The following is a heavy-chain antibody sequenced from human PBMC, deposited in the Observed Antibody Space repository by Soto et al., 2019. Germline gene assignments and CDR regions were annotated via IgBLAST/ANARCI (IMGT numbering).Heavy chain of an antibody. Sequence: TSETLSLTCTVSGGSLSSYYWSWIRQPPGKGLEWIGYIYYSGNTSYNPSLKSRVTISVDTSKNQFSLKLSSVTAADTAVYYCARNYYDRSGYYPVGFDYWGQGTLVTVSS. V-gene: IGHV4-59*01. CDR2: IYYSGNT. CDR1: GGSLSSYY. CDR3: ARNYYDRSGYYPVGFDY. J-gene: IGHJ4*02. D-gene: IGHD3-22*01.